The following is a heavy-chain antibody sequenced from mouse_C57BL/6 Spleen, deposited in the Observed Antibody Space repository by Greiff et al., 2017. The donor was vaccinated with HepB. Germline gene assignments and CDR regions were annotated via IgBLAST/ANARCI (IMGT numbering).Heavy chain of an antibody. V-gene: IGHV5-17*01. CDR1: GFTFSDYG. J-gene: IGHJ2*01. Sequence: EVQVVESGGGLVKPGGSLKLSCAASGFTFSDYGMHWVRQAPEKGLEWVAYISSGSSTIYYADTVKGRFTISRDNAKNTLFLQMTSLRSEDTAMYYCARIYGSSYNYFDYWGQGTTLTVSS. CDR2: ISSGSSTI. D-gene: IGHD1-1*01. CDR3: ARIYGSSYNYFDY.